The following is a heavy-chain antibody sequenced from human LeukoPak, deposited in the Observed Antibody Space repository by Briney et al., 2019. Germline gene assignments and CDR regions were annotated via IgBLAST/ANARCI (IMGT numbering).Heavy chain of an antibody. J-gene: IGHJ3*02. D-gene: IGHD3-10*01. CDR3: ARDIDYYYGSGSPPFHAFDI. V-gene: IGHV3-11*04. Sequence: GGSLRLSCAASGFTFSNYYMNWIRQTPGKGLEWVSYISGSGITTFYAESVEGRFTISRDNSKNTLYLQMNSLRAEDTAVYYCARDIDYYYGSGSPPFHAFDIWGQGTMVTVSS. CDR2: ISGSGITT. CDR1: GFTFSNYY.